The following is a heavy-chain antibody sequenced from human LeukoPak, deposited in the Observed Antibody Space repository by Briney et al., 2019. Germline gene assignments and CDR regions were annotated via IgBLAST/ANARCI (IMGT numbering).Heavy chain of an antibody. V-gene: IGHV3-21*01. D-gene: IGHD6-13*01. J-gene: IGHJ4*02. CDR1: GFTFSSYV. Sequence: GGSLRLSCAASGFTFSSYVMNWVRQAPGKGLEWVSGISGSGGYTYYADSVKGRFTISRDNAKNSLYLQMNSLRAEDTAVYYCARDSWYSSSWRTVDYWGQGTLVTVSS. CDR2: ISGSGGYT. CDR3: ARDSWYSSSWRTVDY.